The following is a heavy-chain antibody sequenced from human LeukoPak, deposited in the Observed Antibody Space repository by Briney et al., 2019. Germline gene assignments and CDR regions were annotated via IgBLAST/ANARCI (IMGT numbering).Heavy chain of an antibody. CDR2: IYYSGST. V-gene: IGHV4-39*07. D-gene: IGHD5-24*01. J-gene: IGHJ4*02. CDR1: GGSISSSSYY. Sequence: PSETLSLTCTVSGGSISSSSYYWGWIRQPPGKGLEWIGSIYYSGSTNYNPSLKSRVTISVDTSKNQFSLKLSSVTAADTAVYYCARGDGYNYGSDYWGQGTLVTVSS. CDR3: ARGDGYNYGSDY.